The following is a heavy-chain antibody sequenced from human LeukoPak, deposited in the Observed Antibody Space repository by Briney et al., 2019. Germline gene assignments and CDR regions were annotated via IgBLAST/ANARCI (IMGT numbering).Heavy chain of an antibody. Sequence: SVKVSCKASGGTFSSYAISWVRQAPGQGLEWMGGIIAIFGTANYAQKFQGRVTITADKSTSTAYMELSSLRSDDTAVYYCARLMVRGANWFDPWGQGTLVTVSS. D-gene: IGHD3-10*01. CDR2: IIAIFGTA. J-gene: IGHJ5*02. CDR1: GGTFSSYA. CDR3: ARLMVRGANWFDP. V-gene: IGHV1-69*06.